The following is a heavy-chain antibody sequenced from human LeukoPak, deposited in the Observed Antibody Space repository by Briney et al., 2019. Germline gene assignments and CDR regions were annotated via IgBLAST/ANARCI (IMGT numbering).Heavy chain of an antibody. V-gene: IGHV4-34*01. CDR2: INHSGST. CDR3: ARLKTYYYDSSGYYYPTPFFDY. D-gene: IGHD3-22*01. J-gene: IGHJ4*02. Sequence: SETLSLTCAVYGGSFSGYYWSWIRQPPGRGLEWIGEINHSGSTNYNPSLKSRVTISVDTSKNQFSLKLSSVTAADTAVYYCARLKTYYYDSSGYYYPTPFFDYWGQGTLVTVSS. CDR1: GGSFSGYY.